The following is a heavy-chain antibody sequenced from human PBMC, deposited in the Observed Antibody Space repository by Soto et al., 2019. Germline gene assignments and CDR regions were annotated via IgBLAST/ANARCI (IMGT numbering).Heavy chain of an antibody. CDR3: ARGTPSPLIVRSSRGPWFDP. Sequence: QVQLQQSGPGLVKSSETLSLTCTVSGGSISSYYWSWIRQPPGKGLEWIGYMYYGGRTNYNPSLKSRVTISLDTSKMQVALKLSSVTAADTAVYFCARGTPSPLIVRSSRGPWFDPWGQGTLVTVSS. V-gene: IGHV4-59*08. CDR1: GGSISSYY. CDR2: MYYGGRT. D-gene: IGHD2-15*01. J-gene: IGHJ5*02.